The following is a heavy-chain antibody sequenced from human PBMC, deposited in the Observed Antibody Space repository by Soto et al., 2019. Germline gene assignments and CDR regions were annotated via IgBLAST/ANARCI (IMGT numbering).Heavy chain of an antibody. CDR1: SYVIESGHY. Sequence: SETLSLTCVVSSYVIESGHYWGWVRQPPGKGLEWVGSIYDSGTTYYNPSLRSRVTISADTSKNQFSLSLTSVTAADTAVYYCATSPQSHTPGSYPFDCWGPGTMAPV. J-gene: IGHJ3*01. CDR3: ATSPQSHTPGSYPFDC. V-gene: IGHV4-38-2*01. CDR2: IYDSGTT. D-gene: IGHD3-10*01.